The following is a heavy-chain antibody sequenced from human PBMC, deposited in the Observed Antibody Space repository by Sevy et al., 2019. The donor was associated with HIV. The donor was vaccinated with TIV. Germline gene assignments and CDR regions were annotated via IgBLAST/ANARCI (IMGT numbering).Heavy chain of an antibody. CDR1: GYTFTCYY. J-gene: IGHJ4*02. CDR2: INPNSGGT. D-gene: IGHD6-6*01. Sequence: ASVKVSCKASGYTFTCYYMHWVRQAPGQGLEWMGWINPNSGGTNYAQKFQGRVTMTRDTSISTAYMELSRLRSDDTAAYYCAREGRIAARPGAFDYWGQGTLVTVSS. CDR3: AREGRIAARPGAFDY. V-gene: IGHV1-2*02.